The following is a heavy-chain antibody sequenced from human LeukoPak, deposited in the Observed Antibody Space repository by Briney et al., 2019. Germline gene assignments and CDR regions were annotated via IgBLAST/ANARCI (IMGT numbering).Heavy chain of an antibody. D-gene: IGHD3/OR15-3a*01. V-gene: IGHV4-39*01. CDR3: ARHFGLCVGSRFFDL. J-gene: IGHJ2*01. CDR1: GGSISSSSYY. CDR2: KYFRASGPT. Sequence: SETLSLTCSVSGGSISSSSYYCGWVRQPPGKGLEWLGSKYFRASGPTDYNPSLKSRVSISLDTSRNLFSMKLTSVSAADTAVYYCARHFGLCVGSRFFDLWGRGTLVTVSS.